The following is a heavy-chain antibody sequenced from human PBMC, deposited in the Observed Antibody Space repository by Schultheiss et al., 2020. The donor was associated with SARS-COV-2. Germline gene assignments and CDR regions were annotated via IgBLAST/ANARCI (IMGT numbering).Heavy chain of an antibody. CDR1: GGTFSSYG. V-gene: IGHV1-18*01. J-gene: IGHJ4*02. Sequence: ASVKVSCKASGGTFSSYGISWVRQAPGQGLEWMGWISAYNGNTNYAQKLQGRVTMTTDTSTSTAYMELRSLRSDDTAVYYCAASGYDSSGYYDSSGYSDYWGQGTLVTVSS. D-gene: IGHD3-22*01. CDR3: AASGYDSSGYYDSSGYSDY. CDR2: ISAYNGNT.